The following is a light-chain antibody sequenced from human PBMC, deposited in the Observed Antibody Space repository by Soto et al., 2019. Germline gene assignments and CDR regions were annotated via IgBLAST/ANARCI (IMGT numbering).Light chain of an antibody. J-gene: IGKJ4*01. V-gene: IGKV3-15*01. CDR2: SAS. Sequence: EIVMTQSPVTLSVSPGERHSLSRPASQSVNNNVAWYQQKPGHTPRLLIYSASIGATGTPARFSGSGSGTDFTLTISSLQPEDVAAYYCQKYNSAPLTFGGGTKVDIK. CDR1: QSVNNN. CDR3: QKYNSAPLT.